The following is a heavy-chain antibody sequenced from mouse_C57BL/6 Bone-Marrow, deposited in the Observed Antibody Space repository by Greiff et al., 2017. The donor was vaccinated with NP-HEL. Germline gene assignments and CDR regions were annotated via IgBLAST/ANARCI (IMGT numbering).Heavy chain of an antibody. CDR3: ARSPYYGSSYWYFDV. CDR2: IDPSDSYT. D-gene: IGHD1-1*01. CDR1: GSTFTSYW. Sequence: VQLQESGAELVMPGASVKLSCKASGSTFTSYWMHWVKQRPGQGLEWIGEIDPSDSYTNYNQKFKGKSTLTVDKSSSTAYMQLSSLTSEDSAVYYWARSPYYGSSYWYFDVWGTGTTVTVSS. V-gene: IGHV1-69*01. J-gene: IGHJ1*03.